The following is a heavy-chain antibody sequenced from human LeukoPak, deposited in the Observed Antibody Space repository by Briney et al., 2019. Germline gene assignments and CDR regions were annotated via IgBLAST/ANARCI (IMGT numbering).Heavy chain of an antibody. J-gene: IGHJ3*02. CDR1: GGTFSSYA. V-gene: IGHV1-69*05. Sequence: SVKVSCKASGGTFSSYAISWVRQAPGQGLEWMGGIIPIFGTANYAQKFQGRVTITTDESTSTAYMELSSLRAEDTALYYCAKGHGSGSYRDAFDIWGQGTMVTVSS. CDR3: AKGHGSGSYRDAFDI. CDR2: IIPIFGTA. D-gene: IGHD3-10*01.